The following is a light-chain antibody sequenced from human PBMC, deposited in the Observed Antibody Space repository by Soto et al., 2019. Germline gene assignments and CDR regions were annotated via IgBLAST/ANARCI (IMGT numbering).Light chain of an antibody. CDR2: KAS. CDR1: QSLSSW. Sequence: DIQMTQSPSTLSASVGDRVTITCRASQSLSSWLAWYQQKPGTAPKLLISKASSLESGVPSRFSGSGSGTEFTLTISSLQPDDFATYYCQQYNSPYTFVQGTKLEIK. V-gene: IGKV1-5*03. CDR3: QQYNSPYT. J-gene: IGKJ2*01.